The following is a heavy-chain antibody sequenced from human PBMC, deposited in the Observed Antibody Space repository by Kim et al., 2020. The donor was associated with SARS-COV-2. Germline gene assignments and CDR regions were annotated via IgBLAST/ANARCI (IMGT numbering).Heavy chain of an antibody. J-gene: IGHJ6*02. CDR3: ARALPRSSSWYGYSRYGMDV. D-gene: IGHD6-13*01. CDR2: ISSSSSYT. CDR1: GFTFSDYY. V-gene: IGHV3-11*05. Sequence: GGSLRLSCAASGFTFSDYYMSWIRQAPGKGLEWVSYISSSSSYTNYADSVKGRFTISRDNAKNSLYLQMNSLRAEDTAVYYCARALPRSSSWYGYSRYGMDVWGQGTTVTVSS.